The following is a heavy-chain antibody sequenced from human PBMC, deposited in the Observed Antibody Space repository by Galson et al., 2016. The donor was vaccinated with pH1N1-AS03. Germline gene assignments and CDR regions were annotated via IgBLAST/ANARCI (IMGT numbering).Heavy chain of an antibody. Sequence: SLRLSCAASGITVSGNYMSWVRQPPGKGLEWVSLIYSGGTTSYAESLKGRFTISRDISKNTLYLQMNSLTLEDTALYYCARVRFVNGYPLENWGVGTLVTVSS. CDR2: IYSGGTT. J-gene: IGHJ4*02. CDR1: GITVSGNY. V-gene: IGHV3-66*02. D-gene: IGHD5-18*01. CDR3: ARVRFVNGYPLEN.